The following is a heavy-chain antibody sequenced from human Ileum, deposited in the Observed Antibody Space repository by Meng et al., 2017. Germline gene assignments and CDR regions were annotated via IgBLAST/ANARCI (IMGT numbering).Heavy chain of an antibody. CDR3: ARVVGGPASMSGWFDP. V-gene: IGHV4-4*02. CDR1: GGSISSSNW. CDR2: IYHSGSP. Sequence: QGQLQWTGQGLVKPSGIPSLTCAVSGGSISSSNWWTWVRQAPGKGLEWIGEIYHSGSPNYNPSLKSRVTISVDKSQNQFSLKLNSVTAADTAVYYCARVVGGPASMSGWFDPWGQGTLVTVSS. D-gene: IGHD2-2*01. J-gene: IGHJ5*01.